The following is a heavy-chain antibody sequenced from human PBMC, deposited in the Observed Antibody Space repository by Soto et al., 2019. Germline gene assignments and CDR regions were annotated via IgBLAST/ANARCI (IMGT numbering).Heavy chain of an antibody. Sequence: PSETLSLTCTVSGDSVSKYYWNWIRQPAGKGLEWIGRIHSTRSPNYNPSLKSRVTMSVDTSKNQFSLKLNLTSVTAADTAVYYCAKDAPDYDFWSGYNGGYFDYWGQGTLVTVSS. CDR2: IHSTRSP. J-gene: IGHJ4*02. CDR1: GDSVSKYY. D-gene: IGHD3-3*01. V-gene: IGHV4-4*07. CDR3: AKDAPDYDFWSGYNGGYFDY.